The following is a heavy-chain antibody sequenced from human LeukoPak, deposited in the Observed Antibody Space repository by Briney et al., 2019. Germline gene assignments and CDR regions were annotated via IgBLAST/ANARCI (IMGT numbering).Heavy chain of an antibody. CDR3: AKQRASSTSGLDY. CDR2: ISYDGSNK. J-gene: IGHJ4*02. CDR1: GFTFSSYG. V-gene: IGHV3-30*18. D-gene: IGHD2-2*01. Sequence: PGGSLRLSCAASGFTFSSYGMHWVRQAPGKGLEWVAVISYDGSNKYYADSVKGRFTISRDNSKNTLYLQMNSLRAEDTAVYYCAKQRASSTSGLDYWGQGTLVTVSS.